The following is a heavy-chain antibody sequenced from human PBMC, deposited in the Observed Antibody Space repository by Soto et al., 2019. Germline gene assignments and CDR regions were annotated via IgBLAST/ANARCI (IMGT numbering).Heavy chain of an antibody. CDR2: ISASGEST. D-gene: IGHD4-17*01. CDR1: GFTFSTYA. CDR3: AHPRGYGVFDAYDI. V-gene: IGHV3-23*01. J-gene: IGHJ3*02. Sequence: EVQLLESGGGLVQPGGCLRLSCAAFGFTFSTYAMSWVGQAPGKGLEWVSAISASGESTYSADSVKGRFTISRDNSMNALYLQMSSLRIEDTAVYYCAHPRGYGVFDAYDIWGQGTMVTVSS.